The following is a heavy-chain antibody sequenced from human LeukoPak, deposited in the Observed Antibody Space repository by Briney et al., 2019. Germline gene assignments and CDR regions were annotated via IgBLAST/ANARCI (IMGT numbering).Heavy chain of an antibody. J-gene: IGHJ4*02. Sequence: GASVKVSCKASGGTFSSYAISWVRQAPGQGLEWMGRIIPILGIANYAQKFQGRVTITADKSTSTAYMELSSLRSEDTAVYYCAARGYSCSDFDYWGQGTLVTVSS. CDR1: GGTFSSYA. CDR2: IIPILGIA. D-gene: IGHD5-18*01. V-gene: IGHV1-69*04. CDR3: AARGYSCSDFDY.